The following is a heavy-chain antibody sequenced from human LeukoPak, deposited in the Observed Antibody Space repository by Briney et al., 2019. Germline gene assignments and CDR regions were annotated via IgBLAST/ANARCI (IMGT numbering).Heavy chain of an antibody. V-gene: IGHV3-30*03. D-gene: IGHD4-17*01. Sequence: GRSLRLSCAASGFTFSTYGMHWVRQAPGKGLEWVSFITYLGSNKFYGDSVKGRFTISRDNSKNTMYLQMNSLRAEDTAVYYCASTGDDYDGYNFDYWGQGALVTVSS. CDR2: ITYLGSNK. CDR3: ASTGDDYDGYNFDY. J-gene: IGHJ4*02. CDR1: GFTFSTYG.